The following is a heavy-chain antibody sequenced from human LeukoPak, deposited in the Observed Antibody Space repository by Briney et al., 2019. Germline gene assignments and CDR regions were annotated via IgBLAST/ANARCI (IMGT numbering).Heavy chain of an antibody. CDR1: GGSISSSSSIC. V-gene: IGHV4-4*02. CDR3: ARNGGNSDYDY. J-gene: IGHJ4*02. Sequence: SETLSLTCAVSGGSISSSSSICWTWVRQPPGKGLEWIGEIYHSGATNYNPSLKSRVTMLLDKSKNQFSLKLNSVTAADTAVYYCARNGGNSDYDYWGQGTLVTVSS. D-gene: IGHD4-23*01. CDR2: IYHSGAT.